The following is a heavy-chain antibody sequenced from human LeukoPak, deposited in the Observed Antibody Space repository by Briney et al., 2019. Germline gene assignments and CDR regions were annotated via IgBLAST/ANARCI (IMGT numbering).Heavy chain of an antibody. J-gene: IGHJ4*02. Sequence: GASVKVSCKALGYTFTDYYMHWVRQAPGQGLEWMGWINGNSGDTKYAQKFQGRVTMTRDTSISRAYMELSRLRSDDTAIYYCARVQTTGLLEWLYWGQGALVTVSS. CDR3: ARVQTTGLLEWLY. V-gene: IGHV1-2*02. CDR2: INGNSGDT. D-gene: IGHD3-3*01. CDR1: GYTFTDYY.